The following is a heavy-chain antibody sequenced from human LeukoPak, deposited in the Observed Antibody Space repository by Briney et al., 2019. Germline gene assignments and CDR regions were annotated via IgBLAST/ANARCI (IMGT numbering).Heavy chain of an antibody. V-gene: IGHV3-30-3*01. CDR2: ILYDGANK. J-gene: IGHJ4*02. Sequence: GSLRLSCAASGITFSTYSMHWVRQAPGKGLEWVALILYDGANKYYADSVKGRFTISRDHSKNTLYLQMNSLRAEDTAVYYCARGDDEIAVAASDFDYWGQGALVTVSS. CDR1: GITFSTYS. D-gene: IGHD6-19*01. CDR3: ARGDDEIAVAASDFDY.